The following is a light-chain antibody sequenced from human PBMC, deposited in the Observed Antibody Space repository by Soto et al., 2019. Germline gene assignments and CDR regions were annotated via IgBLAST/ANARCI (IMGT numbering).Light chain of an antibody. V-gene: IGKV3-20*01. CDR2: GAS. Sequence: EVVLTQSPGTLSLSAGERATLSCRASQSVSSSYLAWYQQKPDQAPRLLIYGASSRATDIPERITGSGSGKDFTPTISRLEHEDSAVYYCQHYGSTPWTFGQGTKVEIK. CDR3: QHYGSTPWT. CDR1: QSVSSSY. J-gene: IGKJ1*01.